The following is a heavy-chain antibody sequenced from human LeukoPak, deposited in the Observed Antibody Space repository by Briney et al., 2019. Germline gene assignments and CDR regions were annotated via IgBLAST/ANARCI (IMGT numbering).Heavy chain of an antibody. CDR2: IYPGDSDT. V-gene: IGHV5-51*01. D-gene: IGHD3-3*01. CDR1: GYSFSNYW. J-gene: IGHJ4*02. CDR3: ARRYYDFWSGYSQAFDY. Sequence: GESLKISCKGSGYSFSNYWIGWVRQMPGKGLEWMGIIYPGDSDTRYSPSFQGQVTISADKSISTAYLQWSSLKASDTAMYYCARRYYDFWSGYSQAFDYWGQGTLVTVSS.